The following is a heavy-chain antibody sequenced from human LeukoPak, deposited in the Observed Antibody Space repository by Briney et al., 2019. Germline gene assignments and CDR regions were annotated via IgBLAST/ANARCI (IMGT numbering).Heavy chain of an antibody. Sequence: GGSLKISCKGSGYSFTSYWISWVRQMPGKGLEWMGRIDPSDSYTNYSPSFQGHVTISADKSISTAYLQWSSLKASDTAMCYCAITHLGYCSSTSCYERHFDYWGQGTLVTVSS. D-gene: IGHD2-2*01. CDR3: AITHLGYCSSTSCYERHFDY. CDR1: GYSFTSYW. J-gene: IGHJ4*02. V-gene: IGHV5-10-1*01. CDR2: IDPSDSYT.